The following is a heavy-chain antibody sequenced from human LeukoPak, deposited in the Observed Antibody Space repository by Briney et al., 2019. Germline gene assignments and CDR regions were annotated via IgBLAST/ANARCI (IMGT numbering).Heavy chain of an antibody. CDR2: IYTSGST. D-gene: IGHD3-3*01. V-gene: IGHV4-61*02. CDR3: ARSVYYDFWSGYSYYFDY. J-gene: IGHJ4*02. CDR1: GGSISSGSYY. Sequence: SQTLSLTCTVSGGSISSGSYYWGWIRQPAGKGLEWIGRIYTSGSTNYNHSLKSRVTISVDTSKNQFSLKLSSVTAADTAVYYCARSVYYDFWSGYSYYFDYWGQGTLVTVSS.